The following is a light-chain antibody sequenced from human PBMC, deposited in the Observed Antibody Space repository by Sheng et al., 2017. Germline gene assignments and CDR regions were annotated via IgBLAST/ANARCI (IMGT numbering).Light chain of an antibody. J-gene: IGKJ4*01. CDR1: QSVSSSY. CDR3: QQYGSSPT. Sequence: EIVLTQSPGTLSLSPGERATLSCRASQSVSSSYLAWYQQKPGQAPRLLIYGASSRATGIPDRFSGSGSGTDFTLTISRLEPEDFAVYYCQQYGSSPTFGGGTEGRRSN. CDR2: GAS. V-gene: IGKV3-20*01.